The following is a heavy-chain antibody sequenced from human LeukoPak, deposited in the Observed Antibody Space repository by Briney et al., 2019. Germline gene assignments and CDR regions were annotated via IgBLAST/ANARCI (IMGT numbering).Heavy chain of an antibody. D-gene: IGHD6-13*01. Sequence: GGSLRLSCAASGFTFSSYAVHWVRQAAGEGLGWVAVILYDGSNKYYGDSVKGRCTIPRDNSKQTLYLQVNRLRAADPAVYDCARYHTAAGTLYDAFDIWGQGTMVTVSS. V-gene: IGHV3-30*04. J-gene: IGHJ3*02. CDR1: GFTFSSYA. CDR2: ILYDGSNK. CDR3: ARYHTAAGTLYDAFDI.